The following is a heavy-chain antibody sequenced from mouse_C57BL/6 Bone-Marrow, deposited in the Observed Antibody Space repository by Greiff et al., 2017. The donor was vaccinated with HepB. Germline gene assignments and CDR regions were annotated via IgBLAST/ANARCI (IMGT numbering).Heavy chain of an antibody. D-gene: IGHD2-1*01. CDR3: ARPYGNSDY. Sequence: EVQLQQSGPELVKPGASVKISCKASGYTFTDYYMNWVKQSHGKSLEWIGDINPNNGGTSYNQKFKGKATLTVDKSSSTAYMELRSLTSEDSAVYYCARPYGNSDYWGQGTTLTVSS. CDR1: GYTFTDYY. J-gene: IGHJ2*01. CDR2: INPNNGGT. V-gene: IGHV1-26*01.